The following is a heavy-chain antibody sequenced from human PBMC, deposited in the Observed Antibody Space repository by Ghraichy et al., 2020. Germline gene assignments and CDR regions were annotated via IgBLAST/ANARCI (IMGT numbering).Heavy chain of an antibody. J-gene: IGHJ3*02. CDR2: ISGSGGST. D-gene: IGHD3-22*01. CDR1: GFTFSSYA. V-gene: IGHV3-23*01. CDR3: AKDSMYYDSSGYYPWGAFDI. Sequence: GGSLRLSCAASGFTFSSYAMSWVRQAPGEGLEWVSAISGSGGSTYYADSVKGRFTISRDNSKNTLYLQMNSLRAEDTAVYYCAKDSMYYDSSGYYPWGAFDIWGQGTMVTVSS.